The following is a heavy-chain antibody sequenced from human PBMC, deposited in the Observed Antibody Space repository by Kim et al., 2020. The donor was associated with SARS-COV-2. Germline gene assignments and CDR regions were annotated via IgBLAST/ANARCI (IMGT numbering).Heavy chain of an antibody. CDR1: GGSFSGYY. CDR2: INHSGST. J-gene: IGHJ5*02. V-gene: IGHV4-34*01. Sequence: SETLSLTCAVYGGSFSGYYWSWIRQPPGKGLEWIGEINHSGSTNYNPSLKSRVTISVDTSKNQFSLKLSSVTAADTAVYYCARGCRRVVPSYNWFDTWGPRALVTVSS. CDR3: ARGCRRVVPSYNWFDT. D-gene: IGHD2-21*01.